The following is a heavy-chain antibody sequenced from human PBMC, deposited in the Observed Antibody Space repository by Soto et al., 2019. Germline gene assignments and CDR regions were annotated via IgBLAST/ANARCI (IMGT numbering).Heavy chain of an antibody. J-gene: IGHJ5*02. CDR2: IIPIFGTA. V-gene: IGHV1-69*12. CDR3: ARSPRGSSYGYGQGGWFDP. Sequence: QVQLVQSGAEVKKPGSSVKVSCKASGGTFSSYAISWVRQAPGQGLEWMGGIIPIFGTANYAQKFQGRVTITAEEXXSXAXAELSSLRSEDTAVYYCARSPRGSSYGYGQGGWFDPWGQGTLVTVSS. CDR1: GGTFSSYA. D-gene: IGHD5-18*01.